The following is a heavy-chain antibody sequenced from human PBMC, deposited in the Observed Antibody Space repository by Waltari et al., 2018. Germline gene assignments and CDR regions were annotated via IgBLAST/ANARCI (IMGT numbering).Heavy chain of an antibody. CDR3: ARGRGSNINTVRGVFDI. CDR2: IYPTVNT. Sequence: QVQLQESGPGLVKPSGTLSLTCDVSGGSISSTYWWRWVRQPPGKGLEWIGEIYPTVNTNYKPSPKRRVPISLDKSKNQFSLKLTSVTAADRALYFCARGRGSNINTVRGVFDIWGQGTTVIVSS. D-gene: IGHD3-10*01. CDR1: GGSISSTYW. V-gene: IGHV4-4*02. J-gene: IGHJ3*02.